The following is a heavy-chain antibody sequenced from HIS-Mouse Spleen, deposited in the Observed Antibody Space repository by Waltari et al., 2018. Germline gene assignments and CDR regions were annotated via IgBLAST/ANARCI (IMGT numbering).Heavy chain of an antibody. Sequence: QVQLVESGGGVVQPGRSLRLSCAASGFTFSSYAMHWVRQAPGKGREWVAVISYDGRNKYYADSVKGRFTISRDNSKNTLYLQMNSLRAEDTAVYYCARVNGIAVAGTDAFDIWGQGTMVTVSS. J-gene: IGHJ3*02. CDR3: ARVNGIAVAGTDAFDI. V-gene: IGHV3-30*04. CDR2: ISYDGRNK. D-gene: IGHD6-19*01. CDR1: GFTFSSYA.